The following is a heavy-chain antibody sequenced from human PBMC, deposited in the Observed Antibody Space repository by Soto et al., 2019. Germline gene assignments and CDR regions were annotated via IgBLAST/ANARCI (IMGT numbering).Heavy chain of an antibody. J-gene: IGHJ5*02. Sequence: QVQLVQSGAEVKKPGSSVKVSCKASGGTFSSYTISWVRQAPGQGLEWMGRIIPILGIANYAQKFQGRVTSTADKATSTAYMELSRLRSEDTAVDYCARGRICGVVSGWCDPGGQGTLGTVSS. CDR3: ARGRICGVVSGWCDP. V-gene: IGHV1-69*02. CDR1: GGTFSSYT. D-gene: IGHD3-3*01. CDR2: IIPILGIA.